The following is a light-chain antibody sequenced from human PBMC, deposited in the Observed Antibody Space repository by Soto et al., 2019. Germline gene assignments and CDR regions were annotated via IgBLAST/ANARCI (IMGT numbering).Light chain of an antibody. V-gene: IGKV3-20*01. CDR3: QQYGTSPYT. CDR1: QSVSSSY. CDR2: GAS. J-gene: IGKJ2*01. Sequence: EIVLTQSPGTLSLSPGERATLSCRASQSVSSSYLAWYQHKPGQAPRLLIYGASSRATGIPDRFSGSGSGTAFTLTISRLEPEDFAVYSCQQYGTSPYTFGQGTKLEIK.